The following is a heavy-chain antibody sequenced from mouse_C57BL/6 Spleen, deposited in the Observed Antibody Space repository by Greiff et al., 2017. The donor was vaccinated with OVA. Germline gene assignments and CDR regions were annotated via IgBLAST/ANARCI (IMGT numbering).Heavy chain of an antibody. V-gene: IGHV1-52*01. CDR3: ARDGSSSWFAY. CDR1: GYTFTSYW. CDR2: IDPSDSET. J-gene: IGHJ3*01. Sequence: QVHVKQPGAELVRPGSSVKLSCKASGYTFTSYWMHWVKQRPIQGLEWIGNIDPSDSETHYNQKFKDKATLTVDKSSSTAYMQLSSLTSEDSAVYYCARDGSSSWFAYWGQGTLVTVSA. D-gene: IGHD1-1*01.